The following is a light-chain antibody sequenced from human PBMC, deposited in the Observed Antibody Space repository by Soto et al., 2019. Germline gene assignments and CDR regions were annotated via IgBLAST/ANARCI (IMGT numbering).Light chain of an antibody. V-gene: IGKV3-11*01. J-gene: IGKJ2*01. CDR2: DAS. Sequence: ENFLTQSPAPPSLSPVERATPSRRASQSVSRYLAWYQQKPGQAPRLLIYDASNRATGIPARFSGSGSGTDFTLTISSLEPEDFAVYYCQQRSDWPPYTFGQGTKVDIK. CDR3: QQRSDWPPYT. CDR1: QSVSRY.